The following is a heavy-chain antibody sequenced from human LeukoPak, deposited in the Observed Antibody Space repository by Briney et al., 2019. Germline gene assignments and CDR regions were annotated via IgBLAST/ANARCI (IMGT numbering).Heavy chain of an antibody. CDR1: GGTFSSYA. J-gene: IGHJ5*02. D-gene: IGHD2-2*01. V-gene: IGHV1-69*04. CDR3: ARKGIVPAAEWGFDP. CDR2: IIPILGIA. Sequence: SVKVSCKASGGTFSSYAISWVRQAPGQGLEWMGRIIPILGIANYAQKFQGRVTITADKSTSTAYMELSSLRSEDTAVYYCARKGIVPAAEWGFDPWGQGTLVTVSS.